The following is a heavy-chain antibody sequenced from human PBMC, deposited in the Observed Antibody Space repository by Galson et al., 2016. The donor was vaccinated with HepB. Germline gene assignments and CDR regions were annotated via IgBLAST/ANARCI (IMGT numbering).Heavy chain of an antibody. CDR3: AKGSIWVGAALYGMDV. V-gene: IGHV3-23*01. Sequence: SLRLSCAASGFTFSSYSMSWVRQAPGKGLEWVSTVSGSGEHIYYADNVKGRFNIPRDNSKTTLYVQMTSLRVEDTAVYYCAKGSIWVGAALYGMDVWGQGTTVTVSS. CDR2: VSGSGEHI. D-gene: IGHD1-26*01. CDR1: GFTFSSYS. J-gene: IGHJ6*02.